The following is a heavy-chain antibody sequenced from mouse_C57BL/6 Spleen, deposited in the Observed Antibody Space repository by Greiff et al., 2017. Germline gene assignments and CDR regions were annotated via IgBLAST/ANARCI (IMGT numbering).Heavy chain of an antibody. CDR2: INPGSGGT. Sequence: VQLQQSGAELVRPGTSVKVSCKASGYAFTNYLMEWVKQRPGQGLEWIGVINPGSGGTNYNEKFKGKATLTADKSSSTAYMQLSSLTSEDSAVYFCARDVAYWGQGTLVTVSA. CDR1: GYAFTNYL. V-gene: IGHV1-54*01. CDR3: ARDVAY. J-gene: IGHJ3*01.